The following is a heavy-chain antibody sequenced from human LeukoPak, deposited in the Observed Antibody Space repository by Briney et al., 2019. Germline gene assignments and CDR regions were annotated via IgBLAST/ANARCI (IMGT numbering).Heavy chain of an antibody. J-gene: IGHJ4*02. CDR3: ARVAQVRYDILTGQFDY. CDR2: INHSGST. D-gene: IGHD3-9*01. V-gene: IGHV4-34*01. CDR1: GGSFSSYY. Sequence: SETLSLTCAVYGGSFSSYYWSWIRQPPGKGLEWIGEINHSGSTNYNPSLKSRVTISVDTSKNQFSLKLSSVTAADTAVYYCARVAQVRYDILTGQFDYWGQGTLVTVSS.